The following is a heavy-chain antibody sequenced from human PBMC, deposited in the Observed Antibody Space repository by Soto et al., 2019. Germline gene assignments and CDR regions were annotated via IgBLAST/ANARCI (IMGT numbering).Heavy chain of an antibody. V-gene: IGHV4-4*02. Sequence: QVQLQESGPGLVKPAGTLSLTCAVSGGSISSSNLWSWVRQPPGKGLELIWEIYHSGSTNYNPSRKSRVTISVDKSKNQFSLKLSSVTAADTAVYYCASSIAVAGTGGYWGQGTLVTVSS. D-gene: IGHD6-19*01. J-gene: IGHJ4*02. CDR3: ASSIAVAGTGGY. CDR1: GGSISSSNL. CDR2: IYHSGST.